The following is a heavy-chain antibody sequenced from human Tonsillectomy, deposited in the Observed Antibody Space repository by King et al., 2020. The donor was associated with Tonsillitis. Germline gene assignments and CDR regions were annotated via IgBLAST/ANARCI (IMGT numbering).Heavy chain of an antibody. CDR3: ARGHSSGWYAQYFQH. D-gene: IGHD6-19*01. CDR2: IYPGDSDT. Sequence: DAQLVQSGAEVKKPGESLKISCKGSGYSFTSYWIGWVRQMPGKGLEWMGIIYPGDSDTRYSPSFQGQVTISADKSISTAYLQWSRLKASDIAMYYCARGHSSGWYAQYFQHWGQGTLVTVSS. V-gene: IGHV5-51*01. CDR1: GYSFTSYW. J-gene: IGHJ1*01.